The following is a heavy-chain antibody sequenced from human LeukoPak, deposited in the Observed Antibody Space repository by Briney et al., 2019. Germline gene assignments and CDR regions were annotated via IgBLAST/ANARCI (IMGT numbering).Heavy chain of an antibody. CDR1: GYTFSSYG. CDR2: ISAYNGNT. CDR3: AMYYDILAGPGMEYYFDY. D-gene: IGHD3-9*01. J-gene: IGHJ4*02. V-gene: IGHV1-18*01. Sequence: ASVKVSCKASGYTFSSYGISGVRQAPGQGLEWMGWISAYNGNTNYAQKLQDRVTMTTDTSTSTAYMELRSLRSDDTAVYYCAMYYDILAGPGMEYYFDYWGQGTLVTVSS.